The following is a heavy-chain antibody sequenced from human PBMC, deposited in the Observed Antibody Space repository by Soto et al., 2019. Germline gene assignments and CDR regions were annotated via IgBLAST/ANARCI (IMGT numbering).Heavy chain of an antibody. CDR2: IIPFLGTA. J-gene: IGHJ5*02. CDR1: GGTFSSFA. D-gene: IGHD2-2*02. CDR3: AREVIPAAIPINWFDP. Sequence: QVQLVQSGAEVKKPGSSVKVSRKTSGGTFSSFAVSWVRQAPGQGLEWMGGIIPFLGTANYAQKFQDRVTITADKSTSTAYMELSSLRSEDTAVYYCAREVIPAAIPINWFDPWGQGTLVTVSS. V-gene: IGHV1-69*06.